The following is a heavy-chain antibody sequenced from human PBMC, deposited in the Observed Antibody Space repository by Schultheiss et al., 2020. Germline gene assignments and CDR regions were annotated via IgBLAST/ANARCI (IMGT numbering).Heavy chain of an antibody. CDR3: ARDPRLILTGYERDWFDP. Sequence: ASVKVSCKASGYTFTSYGISWVRQAPGQGLEWMGWMNPNSGNTGYAQKLQGRVTMTTDTSTSTAYMELRSLRSDDTAVYYCARDPRLILTGYERDWFDPWGQGTLVTVSA. CDR2: MNPNSGNT. CDR1: GYTFTSYG. J-gene: IGHJ5*02. V-gene: IGHV1-18*04. D-gene: IGHD3-9*01.